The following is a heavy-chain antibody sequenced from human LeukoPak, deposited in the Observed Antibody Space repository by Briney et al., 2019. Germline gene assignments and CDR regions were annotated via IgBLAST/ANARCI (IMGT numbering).Heavy chain of an antibody. J-gene: IGHJ4*02. V-gene: IGHV4-61*01. Sequence: PSQTLSLTCTVSGVSISSGSYYWSWIRQPPGKGLEWIGYIYYSGSTNYNPSLKSRVTISVDTSKNQFSLKLSSVTAADTAVYYCARLWGIAAAGYEFGFDYWGQGTLVTVSS. D-gene: IGHD6-13*01. CDR2: IYYSGST. CDR1: GVSISSGSYY. CDR3: ARLWGIAAAGYEFGFDY.